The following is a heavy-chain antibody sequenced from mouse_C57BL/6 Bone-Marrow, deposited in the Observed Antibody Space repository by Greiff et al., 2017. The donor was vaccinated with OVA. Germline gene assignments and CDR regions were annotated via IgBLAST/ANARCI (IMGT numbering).Heavy chain of an antibody. CDR3: ARGSYDGYWFAY. Sequence: VHLVESGPGLVQPSQSLSITCTVSGFSLTSYGVHWVRQSPGKGLEWLGVIWSGGSTDYNAAFISRLSISKDNSKSQVFFKMNSLQADDTAIYYCARGSYDGYWFAYWGQGALVTVSA. CDR1: GFSLTSYG. J-gene: IGHJ3*01. D-gene: IGHD2-3*01. CDR2: IWSGGST. V-gene: IGHV2-2*01.